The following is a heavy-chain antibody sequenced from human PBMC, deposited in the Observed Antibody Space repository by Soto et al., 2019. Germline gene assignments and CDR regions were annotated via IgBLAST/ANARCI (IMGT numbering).Heavy chain of an antibody. V-gene: IGHV1-69*01. CDR1: GGTFSSCV. J-gene: IGHJ4*02. Sequence: QVQLVQSGAEVKKPGSSVKVSCKASGGTFSSCVINWVRQAPGQGLEWMGGIIPRFAAANYAQKFQGRVTIIADESTSTASMELSSLRSVDTAVYSCARGDCYGSGTWGGGDCWGQGTLVTVSS. CDR3: ARGDCYGSGTWGGGDC. D-gene: IGHD3-10*01. CDR2: IIPRFAAA.